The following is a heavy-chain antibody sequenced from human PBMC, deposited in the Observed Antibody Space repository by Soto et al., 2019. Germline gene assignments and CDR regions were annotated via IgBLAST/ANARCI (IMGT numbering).Heavy chain of an antibody. CDR1: GFTFSSYG. CDR2: IWYDGSNK. J-gene: IGHJ3*02. Sequence: GGSLRLYCAASGFTFSSYGMHWVRQAPGKGLEWVAVIWYDGSNKYYADSVKGRFTISRDNSKNTLYLQMNSLRAEDTAVYYCAAYYDSSCRPWDIWGHATMLTVS. V-gene: IGHV3-33*01. CDR3: AAYYDSSCRPWDI. D-gene: IGHD3-22*01.